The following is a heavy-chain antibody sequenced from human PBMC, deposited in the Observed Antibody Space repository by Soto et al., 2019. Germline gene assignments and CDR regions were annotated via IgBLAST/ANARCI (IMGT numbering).Heavy chain of an antibody. D-gene: IGHD1-26*01. Sequence: PGEALKISCKGSVYSFTTYWIGWVRQMPGKGLEWMGIIYPDDSDTRYSPSFQGLVTTSADRSISTAYLQWSSLRASDTAMYYCARFSGSLHYYYYYAMDVWGQGTTVTVSS. CDR1: VYSFTTYW. V-gene: IGHV5-51*01. J-gene: IGHJ6*02. CDR2: IYPDDSDT. CDR3: ARFSGSLHYYYYYAMDV.